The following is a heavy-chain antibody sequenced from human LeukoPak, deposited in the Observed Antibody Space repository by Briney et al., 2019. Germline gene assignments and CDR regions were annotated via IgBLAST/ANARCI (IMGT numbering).Heavy chain of an antibody. CDR1: GYTFTSYD. D-gene: IGHD2-15*01. CDR2: MNSNSGNT. CDR3: ARGDCSGGTCRYWVDY. V-gene: IGHV1-8*01. J-gene: IGHJ4*02. Sequence: ASVTVSCKASGYTFTSYDINWVRQATGQGLEWMGWMNSNSGNTGCTQKFQGRVTMTMNTSISTAYMELSSLRSEDTAAYYCARGDCSGGTCRYWVDYWGQGALVTVSS.